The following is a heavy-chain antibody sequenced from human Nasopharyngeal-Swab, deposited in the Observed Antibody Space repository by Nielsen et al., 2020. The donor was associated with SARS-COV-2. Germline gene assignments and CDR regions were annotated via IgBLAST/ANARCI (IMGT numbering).Heavy chain of an antibody. CDR1: GGTFSSYA. D-gene: IGHD4-11*01. V-gene: IGHV1-69*13. CDR3: AIMTTVTSYLFYYYYYMDV. J-gene: IGHJ6*03. Sequence: SVQASCKASGGTFSSYAISWVRQAPGQGLEWMGGIIPIFGTANYAQKFQGRVTITADESTSTAYMELSSLRSEDTAVYYCAIMTTVTSYLFYYYYYMDVWGKGTTVTVSS. CDR2: IIPIFGTA.